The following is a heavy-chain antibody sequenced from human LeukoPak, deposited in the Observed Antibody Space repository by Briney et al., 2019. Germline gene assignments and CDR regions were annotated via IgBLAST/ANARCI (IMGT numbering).Heavy chain of an antibody. CDR1: GGSISNYF. CDR2: TYSSGST. CDR3: ARRRYCSSTSCYNNSLFQH. V-gene: IGHV4-4*09. D-gene: IGHD2-2*01. Sequence: SETLSLTCTVSGGSISNYFWSWIRQPPGKGLEWIGYTYSSGSTNYNPSLKSRVTISVDTSKNQFSLKLSSVTAADTAVYYCARRRYCSSTSCYNNSLFQHWGQGTLVTVSS. J-gene: IGHJ1*01.